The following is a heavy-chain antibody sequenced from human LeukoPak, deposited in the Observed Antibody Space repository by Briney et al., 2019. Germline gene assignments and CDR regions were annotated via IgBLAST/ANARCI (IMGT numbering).Heavy chain of an antibody. CDR1: GFIFSSDE. J-gene: IGHJ4*02. Sequence: GGSLRLSCAASGFIFSSDEMQWVRQAPGKGLESVSFISSSADTILYADSVKGRFTISRDNGKNALYLQMNSLRAEDTAVYYCTKERGSYWGQGTLVTVSS. CDR2: ISSSADTI. V-gene: IGHV3-48*03. CDR3: TKERGSY.